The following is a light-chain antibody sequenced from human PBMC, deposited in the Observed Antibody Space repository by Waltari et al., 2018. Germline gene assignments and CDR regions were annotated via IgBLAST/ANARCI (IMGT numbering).Light chain of an antibody. CDR3: QQSYTSPLT. Sequence: DIQMTQSPFSLSASVGDRVTISCRASQSIINYLNWYQQKPGKAPELLIYTASTLQSGVPSRFSGSGFGADFTLTISSLQPEDFAAYYCQQSYTSPLTFGGGTTWRSN. V-gene: IGKV1-39*01. CDR1: QSIINY. J-gene: IGKJ4*01. CDR2: TAS.